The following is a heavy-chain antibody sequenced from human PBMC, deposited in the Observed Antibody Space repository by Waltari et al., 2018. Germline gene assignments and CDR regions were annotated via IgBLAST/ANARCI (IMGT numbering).Heavy chain of an antibody. Sequence: QVQLVQSGAEVKEPGASVKVSCKASGYIFTTYGISWVRQAPGQGLEWMGWINGYNGHTNNAQKLQGRVSLTTDTSTTTAYMELRSLRSDDTAVYYCARDQVRSSSRRNYFYNYGMDVWGQGTTVTVSS. CDR3: ARDQVRSSSRRNYFYNYGMDV. J-gene: IGHJ6*02. V-gene: IGHV1-18*01. D-gene: IGHD6-6*01. CDR1: GYIFTTYG. CDR2: INGYNGHT.